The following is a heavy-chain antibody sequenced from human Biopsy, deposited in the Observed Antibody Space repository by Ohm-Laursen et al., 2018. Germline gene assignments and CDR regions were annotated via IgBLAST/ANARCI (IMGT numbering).Heavy chain of an antibody. CDR2: INPGSGDT. CDR1: GYSFTSYY. J-gene: IGHJ4*02. V-gene: IGHV1-46*01. Sequence: GASVKVSCKASGYSFTSYYLHWVRQAPGQGLEWMGLINPGSGDTILAQKFQGRVSLTGDTSADTAYMKLTSLTSEDTATYYCARADASTFDSWGQGTLVTVSS. CDR3: ARADASTFDS.